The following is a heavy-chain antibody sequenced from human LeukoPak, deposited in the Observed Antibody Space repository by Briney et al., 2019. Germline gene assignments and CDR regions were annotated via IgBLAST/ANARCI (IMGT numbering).Heavy chain of an antibody. J-gene: IGHJ4*02. Sequence: GGSLRLSCAASGFTFSNYAMSWVRQAPGKGLEWVSSISNSGGSTYHADSVKGRFTISRDNSRNTLYLQMSSLRAEDTAVYYCAKYHGGTYSSGPVYFDYWGQGTLVTVSS. V-gene: IGHV3-23*01. CDR2: ISNSGGST. D-gene: IGHD6-19*01. CDR1: GFTFSNYA. CDR3: AKYHGGTYSSGPVYFDY.